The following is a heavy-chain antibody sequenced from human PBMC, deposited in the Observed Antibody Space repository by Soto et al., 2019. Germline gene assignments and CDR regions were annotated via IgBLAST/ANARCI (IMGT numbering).Heavy chain of an antibody. CDR1: GFTFSSHS. CDR3: ARDHSVVGVVGAVYYGIDV. D-gene: IGHD3-22*01. CDR2: ISSSSSYV. Sequence: PGGSLRLSCAASGFTFSSHSMNWVRQAPGKGLEWVSSISSSSSYVYYADSVKGRFTISRDNAKNSLYLQMNSLRAEDTAVYYCARDHSVVGVVGAVYYGIDVWGRGTMVTVSS. J-gene: IGHJ6*04. V-gene: IGHV3-21*01.